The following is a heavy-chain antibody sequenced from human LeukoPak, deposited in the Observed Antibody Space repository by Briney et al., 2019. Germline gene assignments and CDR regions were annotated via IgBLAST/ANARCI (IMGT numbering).Heavy chain of an antibody. CDR1: DGSIINNNHY. J-gene: IGHJ3*02. CDR3: AREVEYYDSSGYRPHAFDI. V-gene: IGHV4-39*02. CDR2: TSYSGGT. D-gene: IGHD3-22*01. Sequence: TTSETLSLTCTVSDGSIINNNHYWGWTRQPPGKGLQWIGSTSYSGGTAYNPSLRSRVTISVDTSKNQFSLKVNSVTAADTAVYYCAREVEYYDSSGYRPHAFDIWGQGTLVTVSS.